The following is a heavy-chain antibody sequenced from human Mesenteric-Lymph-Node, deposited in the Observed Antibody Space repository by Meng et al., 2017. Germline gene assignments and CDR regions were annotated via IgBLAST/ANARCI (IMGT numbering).Heavy chain of an antibody. D-gene: IGHD5-18*01. CDR3: AREEGYSYGYGYFDY. CDR2: IYYSGST. Sequence: ESLKISCAASGFTFSSYEMNWVRQAPGKGLEWIGYIYYSGSTNYNPSLKSRVTISVDTPKNQFSLKVSSVTAADTAVYYCAREEGYSYGYGYFDYWGQGTLVTVSS. J-gene: IGHJ4*02. V-gene: IGHV4-59*01. CDR1: GFTFSSYE.